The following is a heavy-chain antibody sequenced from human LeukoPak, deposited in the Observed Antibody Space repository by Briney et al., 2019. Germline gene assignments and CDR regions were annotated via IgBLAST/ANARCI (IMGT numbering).Heavy chain of an antibody. D-gene: IGHD3-22*01. CDR2: MNPNSGNT. V-gene: IGHV1-8*03. J-gene: IGHJ4*02. Sequence: ASVKVSCKASGYTFTGYYMHWVRQAPGQGLEWMGWMNPNSGNTGYAQKFQGRVTITRNTSISTAYMELSSLRSEDTAVYYCARGLHSADYYDSSGYYYALGYYFDYWGQGTLVTVSS. CDR1: GYTFTGYY. CDR3: ARGLHSADYYDSSGYYYALGYYFDY.